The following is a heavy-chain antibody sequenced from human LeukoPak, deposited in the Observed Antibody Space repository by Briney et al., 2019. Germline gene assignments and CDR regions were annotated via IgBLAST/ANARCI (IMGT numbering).Heavy chain of an antibody. CDR1: GGFISSNY. V-gene: IGHV4-59*01. CDR3: ARVNTYCGGDCYTFDY. CDR2: IYYTGST. J-gene: IGHJ4*02. Sequence: SETLSLTCTVSGGFISSNYWTWIRQPPARELEWIGYIYYTGSTNFYNPSLKSRVTISVDTSKNQFSLKLSSVTAADTAVYYCARVNTYCGGDCYTFDYWGQGTLVTVSS. D-gene: IGHD2-21*02.